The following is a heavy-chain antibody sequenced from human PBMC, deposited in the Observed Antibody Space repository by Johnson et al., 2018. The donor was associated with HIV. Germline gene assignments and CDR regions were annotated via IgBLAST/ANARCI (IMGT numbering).Heavy chain of an antibody. J-gene: IGHJ3*02. CDR2: ISYDGSNK. CDR3: AREESIVVVIAIQAFDI. V-gene: IGHV3-30*04. D-gene: IGHD2-21*01. CDR1: GFTFSSYA. Sequence: QVQLVESGGGVVQPGRSLRLSCAASGFTFSSYAMHWVRQAPGKGLEWVAVISYDGSNKYYADSVKGRFTISRDNSKNTLYLQMNSLSAEDTAVYYCAREESIVVVIAIQAFDIWGKGTMVTVSS.